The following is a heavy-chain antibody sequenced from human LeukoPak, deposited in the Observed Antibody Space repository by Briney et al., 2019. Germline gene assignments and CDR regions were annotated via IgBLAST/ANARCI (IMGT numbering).Heavy chain of an antibody. V-gene: IGHV3-7*01. D-gene: IGHD1-26*01. J-gene: IGHJ4*02. CDR1: GFTFSSYW. CDR2: IKQDGSGK. CDR3: ARVGWELQFDY. Sequence: GGPLRLSCAASGFTFSSYWMSWVRQAPGKGLEWVANIKQDGSGKYYVDSVKGRFTISRDNAKNSLYLQMNSLRAEDTAVYYCARVGWELQFDYWGQGTLVTVSS.